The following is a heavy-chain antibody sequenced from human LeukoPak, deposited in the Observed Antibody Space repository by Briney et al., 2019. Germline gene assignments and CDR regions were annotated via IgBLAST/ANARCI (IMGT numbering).Heavy chain of an antibody. CDR2: INPNSGGI. D-gene: IGHD2-2*01. CDR1: GYTFSAYD. J-gene: IGHJ4*02. CDR3: ARVGVEGASCYDY. Sequence: ASVKVSCKASGYTFSAYDMHWVRQAPGQGLEWMGRINPNSGGINYSQKFQGRVTMTRDTSISTAYMELSSLRSDDTAVYYCARVGVEGASCYDYWGQGTLVTVSS. V-gene: IGHV1-2*06.